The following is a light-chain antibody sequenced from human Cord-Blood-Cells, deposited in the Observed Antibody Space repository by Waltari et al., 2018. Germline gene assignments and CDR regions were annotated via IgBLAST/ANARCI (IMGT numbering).Light chain of an antibody. CDR2: EGS. V-gene: IGLV2-23*01. CDR1: SSDVGGYNL. CDR3: CSYAGSSTWV. Sequence: QSALTQPASVSGFPGQSNTISCTGTSSDVGGYNLVSWYQQNPGKAPKLMIYEGSKRPSGVSNRFSGSKSGNTASLTISGLQAEDEADYYCCSYAGSSTWVFGGGTKLTVL. J-gene: IGLJ3*02.